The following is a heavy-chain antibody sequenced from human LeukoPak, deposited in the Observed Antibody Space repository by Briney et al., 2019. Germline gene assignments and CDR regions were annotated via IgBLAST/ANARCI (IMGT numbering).Heavy chain of an antibody. CDR3: ARNYYDSSGYYFYHVDY. J-gene: IGHJ4*02. CDR1: GGSISSYY. D-gene: IGHD3-22*01. CDR2: IYYSRTT. Sequence: SETLSLICTVSGGSISSYYWSWIRQPPGKGLEWIGYIYYSRTTNYNPSLKSRVTISVDTYQNRLSLKLSSVTAPDTAVYYCARNYYDSSGYYFYHVDYWGQGTLVTVSS. V-gene: IGHV4-59*01.